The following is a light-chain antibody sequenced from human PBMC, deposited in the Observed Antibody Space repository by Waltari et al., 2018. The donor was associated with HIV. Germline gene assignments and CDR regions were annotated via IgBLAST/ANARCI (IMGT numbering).Light chain of an antibody. CDR1: SSDIGYYDY. CDR2: EVT. J-gene: IGLJ2*01. Sequence: QSALTQPASVSGSPGQSIVLPCTGSSSDIGYYDYVSWSHQYPGQAPKALIYEVTSRPSGTSSRFSGSKSATTAFLAISKLQTDDEADYFCSSYTRRGTVVFGGGTRLTVL. CDR3: SSYTRRGTVV. V-gene: IGLV2-14*01.